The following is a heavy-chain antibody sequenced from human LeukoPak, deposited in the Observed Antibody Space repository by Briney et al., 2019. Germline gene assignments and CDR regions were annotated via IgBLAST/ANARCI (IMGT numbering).Heavy chain of an antibody. CDR3: AVVLGTIYYYGMDV. D-gene: IGHD2-15*01. Sequence: SQTLSLTCAISGDNVSSNSAAWNWIRQSPSRGLEWLGRTYYRSKWYNDYAESVRSRITIKPDTSKNQFTLQLNSVTPEDTAVYYCAVVLGTIYYYGMDVWGQGTTVTVSS. J-gene: IGHJ6*02. CDR1: GDNVSSNSAA. V-gene: IGHV6-1*01. CDR2: TYYRSKWYN.